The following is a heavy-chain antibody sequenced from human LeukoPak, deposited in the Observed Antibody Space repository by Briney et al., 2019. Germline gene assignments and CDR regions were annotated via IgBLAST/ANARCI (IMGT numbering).Heavy chain of an antibody. CDR3: ARVNSAWYGALDY. CDR2: IYYTGTT. J-gene: IGHJ4*02. V-gene: IGHV4-59*01. Sequence: SETLSLTCTVSGGSISTYYWTWIRQPAGKGLEWIGYIYYTGTTNYNPSLNSRVTISVDTSKNQFSLKLSSVTAADTAVYYCARVNSAWYGALDYWGQGTMVTVSS. CDR1: GGSISTYY. D-gene: IGHD6-19*01.